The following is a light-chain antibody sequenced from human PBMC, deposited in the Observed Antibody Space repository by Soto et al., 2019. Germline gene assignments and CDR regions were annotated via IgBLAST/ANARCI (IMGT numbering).Light chain of an antibody. Sequence: DIQMTQSPSTLSGSVGDRVTITCRASRTISSWLAWYQQKPGKASKLLIYKASTLKSGVPSRFSGSGSGTEFTLTISSLQADDFATYYCQHYNSYSEAFGQGTKVDIK. J-gene: IGKJ1*01. CDR2: KAS. V-gene: IGKV1-5*03. CDR3: QHYNSYSEA. CDR1: RTISSW.